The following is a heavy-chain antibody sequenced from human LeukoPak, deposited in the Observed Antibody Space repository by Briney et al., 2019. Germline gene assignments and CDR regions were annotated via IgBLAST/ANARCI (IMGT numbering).Heavy chain of an antibody. J-gene: IGHJ4*02. V-gene: IGHV1-24*01. CDR1: GYTLTELS. CDR2: FDPEDGET. Sequence: ASVKVSCKVSGYTLTELSMHWVRQAPGKGLGWMGGFDPEDGETIYAQKFQGRVTMTEDTSTDTAYMELSSLRSEDTAVYYCATDLTRSGGSLDWGQGTLVTVSS. CDR3: ATDLTRSGGSLD. D-gene: IGHD2-15*01.